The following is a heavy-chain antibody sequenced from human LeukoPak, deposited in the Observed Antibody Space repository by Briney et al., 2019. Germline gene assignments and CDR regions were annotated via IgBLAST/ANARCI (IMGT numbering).Heavy chain of an antibody. Sequence: GESLKISCKGSGYSFTSYWIGWVRQMPGKGLEWMGIIYPGDSDTRYSPSFQGQVTISAAKSISTAYLQWSSLKASDTAMYYCARTSAAAEGAFDIWGQGTMVTVSS. CDR3: ARTSAAAEGAFDI. CDR2: IYPGDSDT. CDR1: GYSFTSYW. J-gene: IGHJ3*02. V-gene: IGHV5-51*01. D-gene: IGHD6-13*01.